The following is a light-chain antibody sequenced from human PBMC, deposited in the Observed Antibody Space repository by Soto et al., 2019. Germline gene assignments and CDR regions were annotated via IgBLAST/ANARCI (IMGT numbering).Light chain of an antibody. CDR3: QQYYGSPRA. CDR2: WAS. J-gene: IGKJ4*01. CDR1: QSVLYSSNNKNY. Sequence: DIVMTQSPDSLAVSLGERATINCKPSQSVLYSSNNKNYLAWYQQKPGQPPKLLIYWASTRESGVPDRFTGSGSGTDFTLTISSLQAEDVAVYYCQQYYGSPRAFGGGTKVDIK. V-gene: IGKV4-1*01.